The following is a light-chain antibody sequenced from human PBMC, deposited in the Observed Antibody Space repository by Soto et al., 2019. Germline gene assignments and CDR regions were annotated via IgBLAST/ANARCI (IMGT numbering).Light chain of an antibody. CDR2: VNR. CDR1: SSNIGAGYD. CDR3: QSYDSSLSGWV. Sequence: QSVLTQPPSVSGAPGQRVTISCTGSSSNIGAGYDVHWYQQLPGTAPKLLIYVNRNRPSGVPDRFSGSKSGTSASLAITGLQAEDEADYYCQSYDSSLSGWVFGGGTKVTVL. V-gene: IGLV1-40*01. J-gene: IGLJ3*02.